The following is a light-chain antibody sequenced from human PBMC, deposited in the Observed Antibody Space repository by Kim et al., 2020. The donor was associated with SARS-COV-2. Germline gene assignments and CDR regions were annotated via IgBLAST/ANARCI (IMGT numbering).Light chain of an antibody. J-gene: IGLJ3*02. V-gene: IGLV2-23*02. CDR2: EVR. Sequence: GQSTPFSCTGTSSGIGSYNHGSWLLPDPGQVPKLFVSEVRPRPSGVSDRFSGSKSGNTASMTISGLRPEDEGHYYCCSYAANTAWVFGGGTKLTVL. CDR3: CSYAANTAWV. CDR1: SSGIGSYNH.